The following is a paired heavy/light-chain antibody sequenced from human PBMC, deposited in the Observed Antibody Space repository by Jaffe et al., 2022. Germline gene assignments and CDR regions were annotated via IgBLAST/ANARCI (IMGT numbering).Light chain of an antibody. CDR2: GAS. CDR1: QSVSSN. J-gene: IGKJ1*01. CDR3: QQYNNWPAWT. V-gene: IGKV3-15*01. Sequence: EIVMTQSPATLSVSPGERATLSCRASQSVSSNLAWYQQKPGQAPRLLIYGASTRATGIPARFSGSGSGTEFTLTISSLQSEDFAVYYCQQYNNWPAWTFGQGTKVEIK.
Heavy chain of an antibody. CDR1: GYSFTSYW. CDR3: ARRTHCSSTSCYFLGAFDI. Sequence: EVQLVQSGAEVKKPGESLKISCKGSGYSFTSYWIGWVRQMPGKGLEWMGIIYPGDSDTRYSPSFQGQVTISADKSISTAYLQWSSLKASDTAMYYCARRTHCSSTSCYFLGAFDIWGQGTMVTVSS. CDR2: IYPGDSDT. V-gene: IGHV5-51*03. D-gene: IGHD2-2*01. J-gene: IGHJ3*02.